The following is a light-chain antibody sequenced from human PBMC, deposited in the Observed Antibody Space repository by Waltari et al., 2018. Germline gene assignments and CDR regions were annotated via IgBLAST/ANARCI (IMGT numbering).Light chain of an antibody. J-gene: IGLJ3*02. CDR1: NNDVGTYDL. Sequence: QSALTQPASMSASPGQSITISCTATNNDVGTYDLVSWYQQHPGRAPKLLIFQGTKRPSEVSGRFSGSKFAETASLTISGLQPEDEADYYCCSYAGTWLFGGGTKVTVL. V-gene: IGLV2-23*01. CDR2: QGT. CDR3: CSYAGTWL.